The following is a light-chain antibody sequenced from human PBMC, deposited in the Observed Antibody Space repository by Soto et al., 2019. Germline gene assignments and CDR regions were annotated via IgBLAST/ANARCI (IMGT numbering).Light chain of an antibody. CDR3: QQYGRSPYT. V-gene: IGKV3-20*01. J-gene: IGKJ2*01. CDR1: QSISSSY. Sequence: EIVLTQSPGTLSLSPGERATLSCRASQSISSSYLAWYQQTPGPPHRLLIYAASSTATGIPGRFSGSGSGTDFTLTISRLEPEDFAVYYCQQYGRSPYTFGQGTQLEIK. CDR2: AAS.